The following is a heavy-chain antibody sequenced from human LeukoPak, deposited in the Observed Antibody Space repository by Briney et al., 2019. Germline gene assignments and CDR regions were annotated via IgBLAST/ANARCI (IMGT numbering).Heavy chain of an antibody. Sequence: GGSLRLSCAASGFTFSSYAMHWVRQAPGKGLEWVAVISYDGSNKYYADSVKGRFTISRDNSKNTLYLQMNSLRAEDTAVYYCARGGGYDSYFDYWGQGTLVTVSS. V-gene: IGHV3-30*01. CDR2: ISYDGSNK. CDR1: GFTFSSYA. J-gene: IGHJ4*02. D-gene: IGHD5-12*01. CDR3: ARGGGYDSYFDY.